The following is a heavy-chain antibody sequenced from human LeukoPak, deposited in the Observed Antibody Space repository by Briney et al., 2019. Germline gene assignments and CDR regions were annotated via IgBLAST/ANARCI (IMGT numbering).Heavy chain of an antibody. J-gene: IGHJ6*02. CDR2: INPNSGGT. CDR3: ARVDRGYYGMDV. Sequence: GASVRVSCKASGYTFTGYYMHWVRQAPGQGLEWMGWINPNSGGTNYAQKFQGRVTMTRDTSISTAYMELSRLRSDDTAVYCCARVDRGYYGMDVWGQGTTVTVSS. D-gene: IGHD3-22*01. V-gene: IGHV1-2*02. CDR1: GYTFTGYY.